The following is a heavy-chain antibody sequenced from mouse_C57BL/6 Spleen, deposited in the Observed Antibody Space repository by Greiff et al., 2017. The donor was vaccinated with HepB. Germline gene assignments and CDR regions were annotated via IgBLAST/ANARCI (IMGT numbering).Heavy chain of an antibody. D-gene: IGHD1-1*01. CDR1: GFSLTSYG. Sequence: QVQLQQSGPGLVQPSQSLSITCTVSGFSLTSYGVHWVRQSPGQGLEWLGVLWRGGSTDYNAAFIYRLSIRKDNSKSQVFFKMNSLQADDTAISYCARNGNGIYYGFAYWGQGTLVTVSA. J-gene: IGHJ3*01. CDR3: ARNGNGIYYGFAY. V-gene: IGHV2-2*01. CDR2: LWRGGST.